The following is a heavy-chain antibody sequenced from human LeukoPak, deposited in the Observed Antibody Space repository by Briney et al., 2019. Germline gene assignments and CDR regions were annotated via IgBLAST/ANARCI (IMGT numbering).Heavy chain of an antibody. CDR1: GYSFTSYW. CDR3: ARIDYYDSSGIDY. J-gene: IGHJ4*02. CDR2: IYPGDSDT. D-gene: IGHD3-22*01. Sequence: HGESLKISCKGSGYSFTSYWIGWVRPMPGKGLKWMGIIYPGDSDTRYSPSFQGQVTISADKSISTAYLQWSSQKASDTAMYYCARIDYYDSSGIDYWGQGTLVTVSS. V-gene: IGHV5-51*01.